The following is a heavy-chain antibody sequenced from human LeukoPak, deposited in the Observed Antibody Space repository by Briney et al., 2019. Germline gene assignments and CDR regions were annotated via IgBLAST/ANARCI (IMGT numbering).Heavy chain of an antibody. CDR1: GYTFTGYY. CDR2: INPNSGGT. D-gene: IGHD6-13*01. CDR3: AREGRYSSSWYWYFQH. Sequence: ASVKVSCKASGYTFTGYYMHWVRQAPGQGLEWMGWINPNSGGTNYAQKFQGRVTMTRDTSISTAYMELSRLRSDDTAVYYCAREGRYSSSWYWYFQHWGQGTLVTVSS. J-gene: IGHJ1*01. V-gene: IGHV1-2*02.